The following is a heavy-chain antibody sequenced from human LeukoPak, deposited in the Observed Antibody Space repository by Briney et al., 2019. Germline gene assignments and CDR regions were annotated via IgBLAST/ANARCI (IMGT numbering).Heavy chain of an antibody. J-gene: IGHJ6*03. CDR1: GYTFTGYY. CDR2: INPNSGGT. D-gene: IGHD3-10*01. V-gene: IGHV1-2*02. Sequence: ASVKVSCKASGYTFTGYYIHWVRQAPGQGLEWMGWINPNSGGTKYAQKFQGRVTMTRDTSISTAYMELSSLRSEDTAVYYCARGLFGGSPRAARHYYYYMDVWGKGTTVTVSS. CDR3: ARGLFGGSPRAARHYYYYMDV.